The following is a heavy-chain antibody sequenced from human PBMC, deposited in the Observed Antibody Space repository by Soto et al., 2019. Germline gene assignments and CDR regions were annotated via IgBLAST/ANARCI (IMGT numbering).Heavy chain of an antibody. D-gene: IGHD3-10*01. V-gene: IGHV3-20*01. Sequence: GGSLRLSCAASGFTFDDYGMSWVRQAPGKGLEWVSGINWNGGSTGYADSVKGRFTISRDNAKNSLYLQMNSLRAEDTALYHCARDRGSYYYCGMDVWGQGTTVTVSS. CDR3: ARDRGSYYYCGMDV. J-gene: IGHJ6*02. CDR2: INWNGGST. CDR1: GFTFDDYG.